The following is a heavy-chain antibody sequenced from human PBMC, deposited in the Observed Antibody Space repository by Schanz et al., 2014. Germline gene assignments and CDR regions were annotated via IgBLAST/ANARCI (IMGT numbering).Heavy chain of an antibody. CDR1: GGTFSSST. V-gene: IGHV1-46*03. CDR2: INPSGGST. J-gene: IGHJ4*02. CDR3: ARDGEAAAGCDY. Sequence: QVQLVQSGAEVKKPGSSVKVSFKASGGTFSSSTLTWVRQAPGQGLEWMGIINPSGGSTSYAQKFQGRVTMTRDTSTSTVYMELSSLRSEDTAVYYCARDGEAAAGCDYWGQGTLVTVSS. D-gene: IGHD6-13*01.